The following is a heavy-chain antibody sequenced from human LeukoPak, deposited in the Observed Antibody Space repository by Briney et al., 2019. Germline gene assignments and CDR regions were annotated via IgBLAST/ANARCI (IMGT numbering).Heavy chain of an antibody. CDR2: IYYSGST. CDR3: ARGAIVGATPLGYFQH. Sequence: SETLSLTCTVSGGSITSTYYWSWIRQPPGKGLEWIGYIYYSGSTNYNPSLKSRVTISVDTSKNQFSLKLSSVTAADTAVYYCARGAIVGATPLGYFQHWGQGTLVTVSS. V-gene: IGHV4-59*01. J-gene: IGHJ1*01. CDR1: GGSITSTYY. D-gene: IGHD1-26*01.